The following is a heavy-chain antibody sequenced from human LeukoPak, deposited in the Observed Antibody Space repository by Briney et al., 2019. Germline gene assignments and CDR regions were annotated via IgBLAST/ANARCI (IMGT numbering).Heavy chain of an antibody. CDR3: ARDPVDTAMDGAYYFDY. CDR1: GFTFSSYA. V-gene: IGHV3-64*01. D-gene: IGHD5-18*01. J-gene: IGHJ4*02. Sequence: GGSLRLSCAASGFTFSSYAMHWVRQAPGKGLEYVSAISSNGGSTYYANSVKGRFTISRDNSKNTLYLQMGSLRAEDTAVYYCARDPVDTAMDGAYYFDYWGQGTLVTVSS. CDR2: ISSNGGST.